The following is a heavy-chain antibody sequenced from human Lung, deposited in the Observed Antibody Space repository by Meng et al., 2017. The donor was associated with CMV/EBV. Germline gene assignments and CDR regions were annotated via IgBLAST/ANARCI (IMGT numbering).Heavy chain of an antibody. CDR3: TISCGGDCYAQYYYYGLDF. D-gene: IGHD2-21*01. CDR2: IYPGDSDT. V-gene: IGHV5-51*01. J-gene: IGHJ6*02. CDR1: GYSCASFW. Sequence: GESXKISCQGSGYSCASFWIGWVRQMPGKGLEWRGIIYPGDSDTRYSPSFEGQVTISADKSISTAYLQWSGLKASATAMYFCTISCGGDCYAQYYYYGLDFWXQGTTVTVSS.